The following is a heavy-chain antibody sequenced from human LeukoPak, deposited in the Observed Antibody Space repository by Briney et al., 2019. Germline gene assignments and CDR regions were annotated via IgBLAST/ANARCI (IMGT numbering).Heavy chain of an antibody. V-gene: IGHV1-69*04. CDR2: IIPIFGIA. CDR1: GGTFSSYA. CDR3: AGGLPAGPPAWFDP. Sequence: GASVKVSCKASGGTFSSYAISWVRQAPGQGLEWVGRIIPIFGIANYAQKFQGRVPLTADKSTSTAYMELSSLRSEDTAVYYRAGGLPAGPPAWFDPWGQGTLVTVSS. D-gene: IGHD2-2*01. J-gene: IGHJ5*02.